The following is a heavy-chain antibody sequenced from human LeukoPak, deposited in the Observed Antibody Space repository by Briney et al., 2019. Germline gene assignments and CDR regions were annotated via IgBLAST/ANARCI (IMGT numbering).Heavy chain of an antibody. CDR1: GFTFSSYW. D-gene: IGHD6-13*01. J-gene: IGHJ4*02. V-gene: IGHV3-33*08. CDR2: IWYDGSNK. CDR3: ATDRSSYSDY. Sequence: PGGSLRLSCAASGFTFSSYWMTWVRQAPGKGLEWVAVIWYDGSNKYYADSVRGRFTVSRENSKNTVYLQMNSLRAEDTAVYYCATDRSSYSDYWGQGTLVTVTS.